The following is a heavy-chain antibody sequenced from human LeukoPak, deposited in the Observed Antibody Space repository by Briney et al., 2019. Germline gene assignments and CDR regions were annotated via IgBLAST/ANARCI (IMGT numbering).Heavy chain of an antibody. V-gene: IGHV3-49*03. CDR3: ASYRSGWAFDH. CDR2: IRSKAYGGTT. Sequence: PGGSLRLSCTASGFTFGDYAMSWFRQAPGKGLEWVGFIRSKAYGGTTEYAASVKGRFTISRDDSKNTLYLQMDSLRTEDTAVYYCASYRSGWAFDHWGQGTLVTVSS. D-gene: IGHD6-19*01. CDR1: GFTFGDYA. J-gene: IGHJ4*02.